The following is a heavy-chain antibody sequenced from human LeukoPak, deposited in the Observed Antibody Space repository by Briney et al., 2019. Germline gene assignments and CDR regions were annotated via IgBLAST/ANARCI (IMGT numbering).Heavy chain of an antibody. CDR3: ARDGRPLDY. CDR1: GFTFSSYA. Sequence: PGGSLRLSCAASGFTFSSYAMSWVRQAPGKGLEWVANIKEDGSEKYYMDSVKGRFTISRDDAKSSLYLQMNSLRVEDTAVYYCARDGRPLDYWGQGTLVTVSS. D-gene: IGHD3/OR15-3a*01. CDR2: IKEDGSEK. V-gene: IGHV3-7*01. J-gene: IGHJ4*02.